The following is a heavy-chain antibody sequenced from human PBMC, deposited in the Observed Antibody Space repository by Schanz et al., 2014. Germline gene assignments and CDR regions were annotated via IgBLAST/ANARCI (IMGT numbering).Heavy chain of an antibody. J-gene: IGHJ4*02. CDR3: ARHWGSTDWSPIQF. CDR2: IYDGGST. D-gene: IGHD3-16*01. V-gene: IGHV4-31*03. CDR1: GGSISSGGYY. Sequence: QVQLQESGPGLVKPSQTLSLTCTVSGGSISSGGYYWSWIRQHPGKGLEWIGYIYDGGSTYYNPSRKSRATISVDTSKNQFSLKLSSVTAADTAVYYCARHWGSTDWSPIQFWGQGSLVTVSS.